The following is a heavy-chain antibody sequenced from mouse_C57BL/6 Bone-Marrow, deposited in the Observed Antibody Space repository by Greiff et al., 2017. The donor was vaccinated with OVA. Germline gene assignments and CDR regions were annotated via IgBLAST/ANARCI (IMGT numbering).Heavy chain of an antibody. D-gene: IGHD1-1*01. V-gene: IGHV14-4*01. CDR3: TLYYYGSSYPWYFDV. CDR1: GFNIKDDY. J-gene: IGHJ1*03. CDR2: IDPENGDT. Sequence: EVKLQESGAELVRPGASVKLSCTASGFNIKDDYMHWVKQRPEQGLEWIGWIDPENGDTEYASKFQGKATITADTSSNTAYLQLSSLTSEDTAVYYCTLYYYGSSYPWYFDVWGTGTTVTVSS.